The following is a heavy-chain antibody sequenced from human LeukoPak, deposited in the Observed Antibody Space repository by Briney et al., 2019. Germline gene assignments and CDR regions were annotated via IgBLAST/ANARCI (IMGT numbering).Heavy chain of an antibody. CDR1: GGSISSYY. J-gene: IGHJ4*02. Sequence: SETLSLACTVSGGSISSYYWSWIRQPAGKGLEWIGRIYTSGSTDYNPSLKSRITMSIDTSKNHFSLKLSSVTAADTGVYFCAREDSSSWGPFDYWGQGTLVTVSS. CDR3: AREDSSSWGPFDY. D-gene: IGHD6-6*01. V-gene: IGHV4-4*07. CDR2: IYTSGST.